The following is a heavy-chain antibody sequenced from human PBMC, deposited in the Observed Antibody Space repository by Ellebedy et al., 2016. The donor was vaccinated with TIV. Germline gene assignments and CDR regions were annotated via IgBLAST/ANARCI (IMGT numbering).Heavy chain of an antibody. V-gene: IGHV1-18*01. D-gene: IGHD3-3*01. J-gene: IGHJ6*02. Sequence: ASVKVSCKASGYSFTNYGITWVRQAPGQGLEWMGWISSYNGNTYNAQKLQGRVTMTTDTSTSTAYIELRSLRSDDTAVYYCARCQNIGGGYYQRPYYYTMDVWGQGTKVSVSS. CDR3: ARCQNIGGGYYQRPYYYTMDV. CDR2: ISSYNGNT. CDR1: GYSFTNYG.